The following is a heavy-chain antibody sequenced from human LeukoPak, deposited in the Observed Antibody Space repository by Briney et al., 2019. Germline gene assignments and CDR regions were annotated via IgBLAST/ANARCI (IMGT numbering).Heavy chain of an antibody. Sequence: GASVKVSCKVSGYTLTELSMHWVRQAPGKGLEWMGGFDPEDGETIYAQKFQGRVTMTEDTSTDTAYMELSSLRSEDTAVYYCATDSRSGWSDYYYYGMDVWGQGTTVTVSS. CDR3: ATDSRSGWSDYYYYGMDV. V-gene: IGHV1-24*01. CDR2: FDPEDGET. CDR1: GYTLTELS. D-gene: IGHD6-19*01. J-gene: IGHJ6*02.